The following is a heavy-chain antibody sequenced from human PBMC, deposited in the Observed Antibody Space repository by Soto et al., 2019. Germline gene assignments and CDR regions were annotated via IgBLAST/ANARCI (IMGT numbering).Heavy chain of an antibody. V-gene: IGHV1-46*01. CDR1: GFTFTNYY. D-gene: IGHD6-19*01. CDR2: INPSGGST. CDR3: ARDLAVGLVDY. Sequence: ASVKVSCKASGFTFTNYYIHWVRQAPGQGLEWMGIINPSGGSTNYAQKFQGRVTMTRDTSTSTVYMELSSLRSEDTAVYYCARDLAVGLVDYWGQGTLVTVSS. J-gene: IGHJ4*02.